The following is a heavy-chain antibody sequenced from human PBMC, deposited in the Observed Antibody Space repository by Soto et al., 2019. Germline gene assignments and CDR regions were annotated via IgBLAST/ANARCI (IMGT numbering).Heavy chain of an antibody. D-gene: IGHD5-18*01. J-gene: IGHJ4*02. CDR2: IDPSDSYT. CDR3: ARLGYSSGLIIDS. V-gene: IGHV5-10-1*01. Sequence: EVQLVQSGAEVKKPGESLRISCKGSGYSFTTYWISWVRQMPGKGLEWMGRIDPSDSYTNYSPSFQGHVTISTDKSISTAYLQWNSLRASDTAMYYCARLGYSSGLIIDSWGQGTLVTVSS. CDR1: GYSFTTYW.